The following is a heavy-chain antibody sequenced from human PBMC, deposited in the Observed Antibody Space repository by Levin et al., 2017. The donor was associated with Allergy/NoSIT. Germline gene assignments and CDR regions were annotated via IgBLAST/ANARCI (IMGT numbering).Heavy chain of an antibody. D-gene: IGHD3-22*01. J-gene: IGHJ3*02. V-gene: IGHV1-8*01. CDR2: MNPNSGNT. CDR3: AREGNYYDSSGPTNAFDI. Sequence: GASVKVSCKASGYTFTSYDINWVRQATGQGLEWMGWMNPNSGNTGYAQKFQGRVTMTRNTSISTAYMELSSLRSEDTAVYYCAREGNYYDSSGPTNAFDIWGQGTMVTVSS. CDR1: GYTFTSYD.